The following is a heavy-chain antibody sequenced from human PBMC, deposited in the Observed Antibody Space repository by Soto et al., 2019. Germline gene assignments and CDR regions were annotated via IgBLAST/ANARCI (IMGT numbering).Heavy chain of an antibody. Sequence: SVKVSCKASGGTFSSYTISWVRQAPGQGLEWMGRIIPILGIANYAQKFQGRVTITADKSTSTAYMELSSLRSEDTAVYYCAREGYSSSWSAGCFDYWGQGTRVTVSS. D-gene: IGHD6-13*01. J-gene: IGHJ4*02. CDR1: GGTFSSYT. CDR2: IIPILGIA. V-gene: IGHV1-69*04. CDR3: AREGYSSSWSAGCFDY.